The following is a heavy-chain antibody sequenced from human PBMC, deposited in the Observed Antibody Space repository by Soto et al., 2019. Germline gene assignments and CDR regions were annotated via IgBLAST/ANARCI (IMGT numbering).Heavy chain of an antibody. CDR2: ISYDGSKK. J-gene: IGHJ4*02. D-gene: IGHD3-10*01. CDR3: AKEGVYYGSGPMGH. V-gene: IGHV3-30*18. CDR1: GFTFSSFG. Sequence: QVQLVESGGGVVQPGRSLRLSCAASGFTFSSFGMYWVRQAPGKGLEWVALISYDGSKKYYAESVKVRFTISGDNSKNTLHLQMNSLRAEDTAVYYCAKEGVYYGSGPMGHWGQGTLVTVSS.